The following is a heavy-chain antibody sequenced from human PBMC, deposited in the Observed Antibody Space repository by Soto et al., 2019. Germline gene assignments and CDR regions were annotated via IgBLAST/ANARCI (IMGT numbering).Heavy chain of an antibody. CDR1: GGSISSYY. CDR3: ARQGRDFYSSGWYGEFEY. V-gene: IGHV4-59*08. D-gene: IGHD6-19*01. CDR2: IYYSGST. Sequence: SETLSLTCTVSGGSISSYYWSWIRQPPGKGLEWIGYIYYSGSTNYNPSLKSRVTISVDTSKNQFSLKLSSVTAADTAVYYCARQGRDFYSSGWYGEFEYWGQGTLVTVSS. J-gene: IGHJ4*02.